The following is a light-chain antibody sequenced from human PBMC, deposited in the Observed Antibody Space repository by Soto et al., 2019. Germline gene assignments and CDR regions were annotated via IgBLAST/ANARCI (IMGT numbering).Light chain of an antibody. J-gene: IGKJ4*01. V-gene: IGKV1-33*01. CDR3: QQYDNPLT. CDR1: QDISNY. CDR2: DAS. Sequence: DIQMTQSPSSLSASVGDRVTITCQASQDISNYLNWYQQKPGKAPKLLIYDASNLETGVPSRFSGSGSGTDFTFTISSLQLEDIATYYCQQYDNPLTFGGGTKVEIK.